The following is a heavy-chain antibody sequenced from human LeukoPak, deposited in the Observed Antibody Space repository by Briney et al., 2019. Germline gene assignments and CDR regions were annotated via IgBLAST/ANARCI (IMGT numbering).Heavy chain of an antibody. D-gene: IGHD1-1*01. CDR1: GFTVSSRY. V-gene: IGHV3-53*01. CDR2: IHGDGST. CDR3: ARGESSHCTCIDY. Sequence: PGGSLRLSCAASGFTVSSRYMSWVRQAPGKGLEWVSVIHGDGSTYYADSVKGGFTISRDNSKNTLYLQMNSLRAEDTAVYYCARGESSHCTCIDYWGQGTLVSVSS. J-gene: IGHJ4*02.